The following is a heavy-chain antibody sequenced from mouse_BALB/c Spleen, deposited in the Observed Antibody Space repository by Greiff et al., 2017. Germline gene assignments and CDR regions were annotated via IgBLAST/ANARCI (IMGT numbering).Heavy chain of an antibody. Sequence: EVKLMESGGGLVQPGGSLRLSCATSGFTFTDYYMSWVRQPPGKALEWLGFIRNKANGYTTEYSASVKGRFTISRDNSQSILYLQMNTLRAEDSATYYCARDSGYDYYAMDDWGQGTSVTVSS. CDR2: IRNKANGYTT. CDR3: ARDSGYDYYAMDD. V-gene: IGHV7-3*02. D-gene: IGHD2-2*01. CDR1: GFTFTDYY. J-gene: IGHJ4*01.